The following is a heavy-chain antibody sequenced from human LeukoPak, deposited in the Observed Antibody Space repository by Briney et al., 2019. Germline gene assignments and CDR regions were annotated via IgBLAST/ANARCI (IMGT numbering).Heavy chain of an antibody. Sequence: GGSLRLSCAASGFTFSSYGIHWVRQAPGKGREWVVVIWYDGSNKYYADSVKGRFTISRDNSKNTLYLQMNSLRAEDTAVYYCASTMGATRSLDYWGQGTLVTVSS. CDR2: IWYDGSNK. V-gene: IGHV3-33*01. CDR3: ASTMGATRSLDY. J-gene: IGHJ4*02. CDR1: GFTFSSYG. D-gene: IGHD1-26*01.